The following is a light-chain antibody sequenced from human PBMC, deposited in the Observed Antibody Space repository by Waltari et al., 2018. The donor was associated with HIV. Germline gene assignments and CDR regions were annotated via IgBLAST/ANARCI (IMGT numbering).Light chain of an antibody. CDR2: AAS. Sequence: DVQMTQSPSSLSPSVGDRLTIPCRASQAIGHSLAWYQQKPGKVPNLLIYAASTLQSGVPSRFSGSGSGTHFTLTISSLQPEDIATYYCQKYNSAPRTFGQGTKVEIK. CDR1: QAIGHS. J-gene: IGKJ1*01. CDR3: QKYNSAPRT. V-gene: IGKV1-27*01.